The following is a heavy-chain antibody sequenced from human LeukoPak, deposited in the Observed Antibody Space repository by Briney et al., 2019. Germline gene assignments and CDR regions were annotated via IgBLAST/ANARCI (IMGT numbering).Heavy chain of an antibody. CDR3: ARRLGYCSGGSCYLYWYFDL. J-gene: IGHJ2*01. Sequence: SETLSLTCTVSGGSISSSSYYWGWIRQPPGKGLEWIGSIYYSGSTYYNPSLKSRVTISVDTSKNQSSLKLSSVTAADTAVYYCARRLGYCSGGSCYLYWYFDLWGRGTLVTVSS. CDR2: IYYSGST. CDR1: GGSISSSSYY. V-gene: IGHV4-39*01. D-gene: IGHD2-15*01.